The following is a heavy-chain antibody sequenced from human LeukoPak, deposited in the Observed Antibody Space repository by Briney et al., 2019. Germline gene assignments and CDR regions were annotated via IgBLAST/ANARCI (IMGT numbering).Heavy chain of an antibody. Sequence: QPGGSLRLSCVASGFTFSSYWMHWVRQAPGKGLVWVSRINSDGSSTSYADSVKGRFTISRDNAKNTLYLQMNSLRAEDTAVYYCARGVCSGGSCYSLDYWGQGTLVTVSS. CDR3: ARGVCSGGSCYSLDY. D-gene: IGHD2-15*01. J-gene: IGHJ4*02. CDR1: GFTFSSYW. V-gene: IGHV3-74*01. CDR2: INSDGSST.